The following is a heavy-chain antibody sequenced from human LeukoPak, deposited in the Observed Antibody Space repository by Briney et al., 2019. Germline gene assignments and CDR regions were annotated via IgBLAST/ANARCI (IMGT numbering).Heavy chain of an antibody. CDR1: GGSISSSNW. CDR2: IYHSGST. Sequence: SETLSLTCAVSGGSISSSNWWSWVRQPPGKGLEWIGEIYHSGSTNYNPSLKSRGTISVDKSKNQFSLKLSSVTAADTAVYYCARGDEGYCSSTSCRYYYYYGMDVWGQGTTVTVSS. D-gene: IGHD2-2*01. V-gene: IGHV4-4*02. J-gene: IGHJ6*02. CDR3: ARGDEGYCSSTSCRYYYYYGMDV.